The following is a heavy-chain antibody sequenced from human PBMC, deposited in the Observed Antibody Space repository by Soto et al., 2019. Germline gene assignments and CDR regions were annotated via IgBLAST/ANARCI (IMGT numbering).Heavy chain of an antibody. CDR1: GFTFGDYA. CDR3: SRNVIAVA. D-gene: IGHD6-19*01. CDR2: IRSKAYGGTT. V-gene: IGHV3-49*04. Sequence: GGSLRLSCTASGFTFGDYAMSWVRQAPGKGLEWVGFIRSKAYGGTTEYAASVKGRFTISRDDSKSIAYLQMNSLKTEDTAVYYCSRNVIAVAWGQGTLVTVSS. J-gene: IGHJ5*02.